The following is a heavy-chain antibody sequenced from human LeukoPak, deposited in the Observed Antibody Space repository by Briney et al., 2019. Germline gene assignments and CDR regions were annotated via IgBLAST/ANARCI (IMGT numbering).Heavy chain of an antibody. CDR1: GVSFSGYY. D-gene: IGHD1-26*01. V-gene: IGHV4-34*01. CDR3: AFWSGSYDS. CDR2: INHSGST. Sequence: SETLSLTCAVCGVSFSGYYWSWIRQPPGKGLEWIGEINHSGSTNYNPSLKSRVTISVDTSKNQFSLKLSSVTAADTAVYYCAFWSGSYDSWGQGTLVTVSS. J-gene: IGHJ4*02.